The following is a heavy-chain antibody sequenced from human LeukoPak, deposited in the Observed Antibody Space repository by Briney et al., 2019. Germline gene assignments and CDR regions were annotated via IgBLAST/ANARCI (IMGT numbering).Heavy chain of an antibody. V-gene: IGHV3-23*01. D-gene: IGHD6-13*01. Sequence: PGGSLRLSCAASGFTFSSYAMSWVRQAPGKGLEGVSAISGSGSNTYYADSVKGRFTISRDNSKNTLYLQMNSLRADDTAVYYCAKAAFVYSSSGYYFDYWGQGTLVTVSS. J-gene: IGHJ4*02. CDR2: ISGSGSNT. CDR3: AKAAFVYSSSGYYFDY. CDR1: GFTFSSYA.